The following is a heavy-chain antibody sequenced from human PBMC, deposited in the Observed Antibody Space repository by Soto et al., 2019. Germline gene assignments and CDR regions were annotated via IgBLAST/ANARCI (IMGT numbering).Heavy chain of an antibody. D-gene: IGHD2-2*01. Sequence: QVQLVQSGAEVKKPGSSVKVSCKASGGTFSSYAISWVRQAPGQGLEWMGGIIPIFGIANYAQKFQGRVTITADESTSTVYMELSRLRSEDTAVYYCARVSDIVLVPAAMLLSYDGMDVWGQGTTVTVSS. CDR3: ARVSDIVLVPAAMLLSYDGMDV. J-gene: IGHJ6*02. V-gene: IGHV1-69*12. CDR2: IIPIFGIA. CDR1: GGTFSSYA.